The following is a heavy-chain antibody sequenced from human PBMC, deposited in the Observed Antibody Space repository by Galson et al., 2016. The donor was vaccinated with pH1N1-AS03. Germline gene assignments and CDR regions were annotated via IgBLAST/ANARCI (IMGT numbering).Heavy chain of an antibody. CDR1: AGTFNTYS. Sequence: SVKVSCKASAGTFNTYSINWVRQAPGQGLEWMGGIIPIFGTPNYAQKFQGRVTITADESRSTIYLELSSLKSEDTAVYYCARDLATPRDYYAMDVWGPGTTVTVYS. V-gene: IGHV1-69*13. CDR3: ARDLATPRDYYAMDV. CDR2: IIPIFGTP. J-gene: IGHJ6*01.